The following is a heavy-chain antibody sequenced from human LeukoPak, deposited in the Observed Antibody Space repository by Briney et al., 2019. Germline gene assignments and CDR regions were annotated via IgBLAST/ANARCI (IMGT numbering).Heavy chain of an antibody. CDR1: GFTFSSYA. Sequence: GRSLRLSCAASGFTFSSYAMHWVRQAPGKGLVWVSRVNSDESTTNYADSVKGRFTISRDNAKNTLYLQMNSLRAEDTAVYYCAELGITMIGGVWGKGTTVTISS. V-gene: IGHV3-74*01. J-gene: IGHJ6*04. CDR2: VNSDESTT. CDR3: AELGITMIGGV. D-gene: IGHD3-10*02.